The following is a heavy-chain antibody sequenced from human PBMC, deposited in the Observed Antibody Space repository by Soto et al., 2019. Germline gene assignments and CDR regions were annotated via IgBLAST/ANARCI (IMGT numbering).Heavy chain of an antibody. Sequence: GGSLRLSCAASGFTFSSYGMHWVRQAPGKGLEWVAVISYDGSNKYYADSVKGRFTISRDNSKNTLYLQMNSLRAEDTAVYYCAKDLEEGVYCSSTSCLYGMDVWGQGTTVTVSS. J-gene: IGHJ6*02. CDR3: AKDLEEGVYCSSTSCLYGMDV. CDR1: GFTFSSYG. CDR2: ISYDGSNK. D-gene: IGHD2-2*01. V-gene: IGHV3-30*18.